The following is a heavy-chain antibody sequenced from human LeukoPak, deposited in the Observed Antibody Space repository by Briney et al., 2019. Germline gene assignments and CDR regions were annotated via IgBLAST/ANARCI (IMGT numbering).Heavy chain of an antibody. J-gene: IGHJ3*02. CDR2: IYTSGSA. CDR3: AFLLAGVSDGYDSAFDI. D-gene: IGHD3-22*01. Sequence: PSETLSLTCTVSGASISSYYWSWIRQPAGKGLEWIGRIYTSGSANYNPSLKSRVTMSVDTSKNHFSLKLSSVTAADTAVYYCAFLLAGVSDGYDSAFDIWGQGTMVTVSS. CDR1: GASISSYY. V-gene: IGHV4-4*07.